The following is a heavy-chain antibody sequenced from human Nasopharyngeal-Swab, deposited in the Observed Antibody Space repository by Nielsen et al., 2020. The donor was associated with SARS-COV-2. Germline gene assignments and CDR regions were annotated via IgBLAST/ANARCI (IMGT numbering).Heavy chain of an antibody. CDR3: ARQEYSGYDHHYFDY. D-gene: IGHD5-12*01. Sequence: GGSLRLSCKGSGYSFTSYWISWVRQMPGKGLEWMGRIDPSDSYTNYSPSFQGHVTISADKSISTAYLQWSSLKASDTAMYYCARQEYSGYDHHYFDYWGQGTLVTVSS. V-gene: IGHV5-10-1*01. CDR2: IDPSDSYT. J-gene: IGHJ4*02. CDR1: GYSFTSYW.